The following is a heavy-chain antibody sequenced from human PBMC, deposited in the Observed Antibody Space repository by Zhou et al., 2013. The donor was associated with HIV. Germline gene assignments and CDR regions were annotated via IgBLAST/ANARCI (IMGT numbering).Heavy chain of an antibody. CDR3: ARGRNSKGVEMATMGADY. CDR1: GGTFNIYS. Sequence: QVQLVQSGAEVKKPGSSVKVSCKASGGTFNIYSINWVRQAPGQALEWMGRVIPVLNIPNYAHKFEGRITLVADKSTNTAYMELSSLRSDDTALYYCARGRNSKGVEMATMGADYWGQGTLVTVSS. V-gene: IGHV1-69*04. J-gene: IGHJ4*02. CDR2: VIPVLNIP. D-gene: IGHD5-12*01.